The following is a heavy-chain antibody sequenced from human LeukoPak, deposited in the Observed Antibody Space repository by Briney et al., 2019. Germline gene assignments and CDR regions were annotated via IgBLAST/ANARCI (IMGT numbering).Heavy chain of an antibody. V-gene: IGHV4-59*01. CDR1: GGSISSYY. Sequence: SETLSLTCTVSGGSISSYYWSWIRQPPGKGLEWIGYIYYSGSTNYKSSLKSRVTISVDTSKNQFSLKLSSVTAADTAVYYCARRPSLRFGELKFWGQGTLATVSS. CDR2: IYYSGST. CDR3: ARRPSLRFGELKF. J-gene: IGHJ4*02. D-gene: IGHD3-10*01.